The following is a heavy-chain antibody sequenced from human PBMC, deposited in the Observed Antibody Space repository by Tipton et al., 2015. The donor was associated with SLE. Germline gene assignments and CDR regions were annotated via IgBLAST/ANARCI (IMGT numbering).Heavy chain of an antibody. J-gene: IGHJ4*02. CDR3: ARDCTTGVCYTTSFDY. D-gene: IGHD2-8*01. CDR1: GGSFSDYS. V-gene: IGHV4-34*01. CDR2: INHSGST. Sequence: TLSLTCAVYGGSFSDYSWSWIRRPPGKGLEWIGEINHSGSTNYNPSLKSRVTISIDTSKNQFSLRLSSVTAADTAVYYCARDCTTGVCYTTSFDYWGQGTLVPVSP.